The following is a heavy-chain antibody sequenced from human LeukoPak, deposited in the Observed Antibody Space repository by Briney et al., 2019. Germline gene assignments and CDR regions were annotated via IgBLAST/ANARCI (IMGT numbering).Heavy chain of an antibody. CDR3: VRQNLLVATSNPTFDY. Sequence: KPSETLSLTCTVSGGSISSYYWSWIRQPPGKGLEWIGSIYYSGTTYYNPSLKSRVTISVDTSKNQFSLKVSSVTAADTAVYYCVRQNLLVATSNPTFDYWGQGTLVTVSS. CDR2: IYYSGTT. CDR1: GGSISSYY. J-gene: IGHJ4*02. V-gene: IGHV4-59*05. D-gene: IGHD5-12*01.